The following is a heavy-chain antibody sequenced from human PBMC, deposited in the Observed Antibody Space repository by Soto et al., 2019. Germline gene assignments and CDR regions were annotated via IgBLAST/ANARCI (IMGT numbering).Heavy chain of an antibody. J-gene: IGHJ6*02. CDR2: ISAYNGNT. V-gene: IGHV1-18*04. Sequence: ASVKVSCKASGYTFTSYGISWVRQAPGQGLEWMGWISAYNGNTNYAQKLQGRVTMTTDTSTSTAYMELRSLRSDDTAVYYCAREAIVAGATTGMDVWGQGTTVTVSS. D-gene: IGHD1-26*01. CDR3: AREAIVAGATTGMDV. CDR1: GYTFTSYG.